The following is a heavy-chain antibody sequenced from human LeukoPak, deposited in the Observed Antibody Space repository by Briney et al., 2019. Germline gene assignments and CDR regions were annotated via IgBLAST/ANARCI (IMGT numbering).Heavy chain of an antibody. CDR3: AREAIWRSTSCFYVDY. Sequence: GGSLRLSCSASGFTFGDYAMSWVRQAPGKGLEWVGFIRSSSYGGTREYAASVKDRVTISRDDSKSVAYLQLNRLKTEDTAVYYCAREAIWRSTSCFYVDYWGQGVLVTVSS. J-gene: IGHJ4*02. CDR1: GFTFGDYA. D-gene: IGHD2-2*01. V-gene: IGHV3-49*04. CDR2: IRSSSYGGTR.